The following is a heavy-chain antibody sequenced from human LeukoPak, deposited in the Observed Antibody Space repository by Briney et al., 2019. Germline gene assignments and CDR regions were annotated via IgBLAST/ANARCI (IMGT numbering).Heavy chain of an antibody. CDR1: GGTFSSYA. Sequence: ASVKVSCKASGGTFSSYAISRVRQAPGQGLEWMGGIIPIFGTANYAQKFQGRVTITTDESTSTAYMELSSLRSEDTAVYYCAGRNLDTAMVPFDYWGQGTLVTVSS. CDR2: IIPIFGTA. V-gene: IGHV1-69*05. CDR3: AGRNLDTAMVPFDY. D-gene: IGHD5-18*01. J-gene: IGHJ4*02.